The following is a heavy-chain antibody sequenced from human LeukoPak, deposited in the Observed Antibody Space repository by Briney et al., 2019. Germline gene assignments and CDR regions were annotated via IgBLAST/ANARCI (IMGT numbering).Heavy chain of an antibody. CDR1: GFTFDDYA. D-gene: IGHD6-13*01. Sequence: GRSLRLSCAASGFTFDDYAMHWVRQAPGKGLEWVSGISWNSGSIGYADSVKGRFTISRDNAKNSLYLQMNSLRAEDTAVYYCARDRPGGSSLDYWGQGILVTVSS. V-gene: IGHV3-9*01. CDR2: ISWNSGSI. J-gene: IGHJ4*02. CDR3: ARDRPGGSSLDY.